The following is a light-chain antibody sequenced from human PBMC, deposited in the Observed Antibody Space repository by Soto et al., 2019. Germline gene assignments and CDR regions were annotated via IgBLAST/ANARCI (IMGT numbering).Light chain of an antibody. Sequence: DIQMTQSPSTLSASVGDRVTITCRASQSISAWLAWYQQKQGKAPKLLIYKASSLESGVPSRFSGSGSGTDFSLTNSSLQPADVAAYYCQQYNNYGSWTFGQGTKVEIK. J-gene: IGKJ1*01. CDR3: QQYNNYGSWT. CDR1: QSISAW. CDR2: KAS. V-gene: IGKV1-5*03.